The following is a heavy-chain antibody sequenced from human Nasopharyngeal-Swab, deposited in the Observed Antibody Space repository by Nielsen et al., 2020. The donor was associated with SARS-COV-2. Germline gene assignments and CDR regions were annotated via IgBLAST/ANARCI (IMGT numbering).Heavy chain of an antibody. J-gene: IGHJ4*02. Sequence: SETLSLTCTVSGGSISSSSYYWGWIRQPPGKGLEWIGSIYYSGSTYYNPSLKSRVTISVDTSKNQFSLKLISVTAADTAVYYCARAYSSSWRTNFDYWGQGTLVTVSS. D-gene: IGHD6-13*01. CDR1: GGSISSSSYY. CDR3: ARAYSSSWRTNFDY. CDR2: IYYSGST. V-gene: IGHV4-39*01.